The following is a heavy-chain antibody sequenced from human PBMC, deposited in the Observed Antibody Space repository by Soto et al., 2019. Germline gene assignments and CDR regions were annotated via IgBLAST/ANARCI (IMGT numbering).Heavy chain of an antibody. J-gene: IGHJ6*02. CDR3: ARDSPYGSGTSQNYGMHV. D-gene: IGHD3-10*01. CDR1: GFTFNTYW. V-gene: IGHV3-7*04. Sequence: EVQLVESGGGLVQPGGSLRLSCAASGFTFNTYWMTWVRQAPGKGLEWVANIKQDGSETYYVDSVKGRFTISRDNAKNSLYLQMNSLRAEDTAVYYCARDSPYGSGTSQNYGMHVWGQGTTVTVSS. CDR2: IKQDGSET.